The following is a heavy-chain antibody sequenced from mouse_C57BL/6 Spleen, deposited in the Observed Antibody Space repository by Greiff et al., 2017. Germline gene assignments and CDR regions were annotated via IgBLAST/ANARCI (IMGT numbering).Heavy chain of an antibody. V-gene: IGHV2-6*01. CDR2: IWGVGST. CDR1: GFSLTSYG. J-gene: IGHJ3*01. Sequence: VQRVESGPGLVAPSQSLSITCTVSGFSLTSYGVDWVRQSPGKGLEWLGVIWGVGSTNYNSAPKSRLSISKDNSKSQVFLKMNSLQTDDTAMYYCASDTTVVPFAYWGQGTLVTVSA. D-gene: IGHD1-1*01. CDR3: ASDTTVVPFAY.